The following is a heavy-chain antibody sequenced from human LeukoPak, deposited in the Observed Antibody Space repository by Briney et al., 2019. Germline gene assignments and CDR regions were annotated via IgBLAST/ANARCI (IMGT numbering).Heavy chain of an antibody. CDR1: GGTFSSYA. D-gene: IGHD4-17*01. J-gene: IGHJ6*02. CDR3: ASTLFYGDYSFYYYYGMDV. Sequence: ASVKVSCKASGGTFSSYAISWVRQAPGQGLEWMGGIIPIFGTANYAQKFQGRVTITADESTSTAYMELSSLRSEDTAVYYCASTLFYGDYSFYYYYGMDVWGQGTTVTVSS. V-gene: IGHV1-69*13. CDR2: IIPIFGTA.